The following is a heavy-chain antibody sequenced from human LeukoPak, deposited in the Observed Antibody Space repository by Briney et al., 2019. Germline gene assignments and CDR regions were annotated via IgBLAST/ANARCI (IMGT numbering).Heavy chain of an antibody. CDR1: GGALSSGGYY. CDR2: IYHSGTP. Sequence: SQTLSLTCTVSGGALSSGGYYWTWIRQPPGKGLEWIGNIYHSGTPYYNPSLKSRVTLSVDRSKNQFSLKMTSVTAADTAVYYCARDNIPVAGTGLSWFDPWGQGTLVTVSS. D-gene: IGHD6-13*01. J-gene: IGHJ5*02. V-gene: IGHV4-30-2*01. CDR3: ARDNIPVAGTGLSWFDP.